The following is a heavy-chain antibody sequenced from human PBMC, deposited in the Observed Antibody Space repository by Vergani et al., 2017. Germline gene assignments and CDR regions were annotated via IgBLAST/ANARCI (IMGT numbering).Heavy chain of an antibody. CDR2: IYHSGGT. V-gene: IGHV4-4*02. D-gene: IGHD3-10*01. CDR3: ARVTMVRGAWDWFDP. Sequence: QVQLQESGPGLVKPSGTLSLTCAVSGGSISSSNWWSWVRQPPGKGLEWIGEIYHSGGTNYNPSLKSRVTISVDKSKNQFSLKLSSVTAADTAVYYCARVTMVRGAWDWFDPWGQGTLVTVSS. CDR1: GGSISSSNW. J-gene: IGHJ5*02.